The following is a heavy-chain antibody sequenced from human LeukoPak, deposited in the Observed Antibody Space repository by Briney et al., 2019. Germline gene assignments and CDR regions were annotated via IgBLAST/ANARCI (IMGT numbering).Heavy chain of an antibody. Sequence: ASVNVSCKSSGYTFTSYDINWVRQATGQGLEWMGWMNPNSGNTGYAQKFQGRVTMTRNTSISTAYMELSSLRSEDTAVYYWARGPFRRYCSSTSCYWFDYWGQGTLVTVSS. CDR1: GYTFTSYD. CDR2: MNPNSGNT. CDR3: ARGPFRRYCSSTSCYWFDY. D-gene: IGHD2-2*01. V-gene: IGHV1-8*01. J-gene: IGHJ4*02.